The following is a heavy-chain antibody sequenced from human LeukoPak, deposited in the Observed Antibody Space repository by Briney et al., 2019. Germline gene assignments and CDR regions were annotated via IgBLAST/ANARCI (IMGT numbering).Heavy chain of an antibody. Sequence: PSETLSLTCTVSGGSISSYYWSWIRQPAGKGLEWIGRIYTSGSTNYTPSLKSRVTMSVDTSKNQFSLKLSSVTAADTAVYYCARDGRYDFWSGPPDFYYGMDVWGQGTTVTVSS. D-gene: IGHD3-3*01. CDR1: GGSISSYY. CDR2: IYTSGST. CDR3: ARDGRYDFWSGPPDFYYGMDV. V-gene: IGHV4-4*07. J-gene: IGHJ6*02.